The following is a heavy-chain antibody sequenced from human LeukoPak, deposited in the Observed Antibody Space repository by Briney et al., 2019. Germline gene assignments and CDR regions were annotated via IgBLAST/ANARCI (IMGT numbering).Heavy chain of an antibody. J-gene: IGHJ3*02. V-gene: IGHV4-59*01. D-gene: IGHD6-19*01. CDR2: IYYSGST. CDR1: GGSISSYY. Sequence: SETLSLTCTVSGGSISSYYWSWIRQPPGKGLEWIGYIYYSGSTNYNPSLKSRVTISVDTSKNQFSLKLSSVTAADTAVYYCARGEQWLTPNAFDIWGQGTMVTVS. CDR3: ARGEQWLTPNAFDI.